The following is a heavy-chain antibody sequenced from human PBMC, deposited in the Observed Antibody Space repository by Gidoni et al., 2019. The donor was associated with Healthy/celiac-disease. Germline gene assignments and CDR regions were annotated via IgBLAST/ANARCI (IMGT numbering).Heavy chain of an antibody. CDR3: TRDGRTTIFGVVIVTYAFDI. Sequence: EVQLVESGGGLVQPGRSLRLSCTASGFTFGDYAMSWFRQAPGKGLEWVGFIRSKAYGGTTEYAASVKGRFTISRDDSKSIAYLQMNSLKTEDTAVYYCTRDGRTTIFGVVIVTYAFDIWGQGTMVTVSS. V-gene: IGHV3-49*03. CDR1: GFTFGDYA. J-gene: IGHJ3*02. D-gene: IGHD3-3*01. CDR2: IRSKAYGGTT.